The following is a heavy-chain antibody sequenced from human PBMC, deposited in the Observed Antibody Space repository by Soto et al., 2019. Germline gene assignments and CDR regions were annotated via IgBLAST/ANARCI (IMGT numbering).Heavy chain of an antibody. V-gene: IGHV2-26*01. CDR3: ARRHLAVAVSPWFDP. D-gene: IGHD6-19*01. CDR2: IDSSGEK. J-gene: IGHJ5*02. CDR1: GLSITDSEMG. Sequence: QVTLKESGPVLVKPTETLTLRCTVSGLSITDSEMGVSWIRQPPGQPLEWLAHIDSSGEKSYRTFLKSRLAISKETSKSQIFLTMTNMVPADTATYYCARRHLAVAVSPWFDPWGQGIPVTVSS.